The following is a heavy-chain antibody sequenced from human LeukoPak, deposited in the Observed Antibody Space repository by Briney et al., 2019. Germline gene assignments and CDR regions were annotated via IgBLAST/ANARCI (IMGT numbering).Heavy chain of an antibody. V-gene: IGHV3-74*01. CDR2: INIDGTIT. J-gene: IGHJ5*02. CDR3: VTAGGSGSHGRFDP. CDR1: GFMFSAYW. D-gene: IGHD3-10*01. Sequence: GGSLRLSCAASGFMFSAYWMHWVRQTPGKGLVWVARINIDGTITNYADSVKGRFTIFRDNAKNTVYLQKNSLRDEDKAVYYCVTAGGSGSHGRFDPWRQRPLVSVSS.